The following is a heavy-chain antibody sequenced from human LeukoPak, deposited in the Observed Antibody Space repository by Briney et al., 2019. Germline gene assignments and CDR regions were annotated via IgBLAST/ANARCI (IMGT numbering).Heavy chain of an antibody. CDR1: GGSISSYY. CDR3: ARSHSGAFDI. Sequence: SETLSLTCAVYGGSISSYYWSWIRQPPGKGLEWIGYIYYSGSTNYNPSLKSRVTISVDTSKNQFSLKLSSVTAADTAVYYCARSHSGAFDIWGQGTMVTVSS. V-gene: IGHV4-59*01. CDR2: IYYSGST. J-gene: IGHJ3*02.